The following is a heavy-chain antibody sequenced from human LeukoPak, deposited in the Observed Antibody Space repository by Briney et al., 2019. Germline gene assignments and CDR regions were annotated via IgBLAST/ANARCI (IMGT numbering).Heavy chain of an antibody. CDR1: GLIFSNYA. CDR2: ITSGFTP. Sequence: GGSLRLSCAASGLIFSNYAMSWVRQAPGKWLEWVSGITSGFTPHYADSVKGRFTISRDNSKNTFHLQMNSLRAEDTAVYYCAKDYSDLRVADVFFEYWGQGTLVTVSS. J-gene: IGHJ4*02. CDR3: AKDYSDLRVADVFFEY. V-gene: IGHV3-23*01. D-gene: IGHD2-15*01.